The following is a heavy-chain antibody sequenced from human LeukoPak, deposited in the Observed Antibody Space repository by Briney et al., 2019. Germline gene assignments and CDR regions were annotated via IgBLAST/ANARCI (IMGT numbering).Heavy chain of an antibody. CDR3: ARLCGGDCYSLDY. V-gene: IGHV4-39*01. J-gene: IGHJ4*02. D-gene: IGHD2-21*02. CDR1: GGSISSSSYY. CDR2: IYYSGST. Sequence: SKTLSLTCTVSGGSISSSSYYWGWIRQPPGKGLEWIGNIYYSGSTYHNPSLKSRVTISVDTSKNQFPLKLSSVTAADTAVYYCARLCGGDCYSLDYWGQGTLVTVSS.